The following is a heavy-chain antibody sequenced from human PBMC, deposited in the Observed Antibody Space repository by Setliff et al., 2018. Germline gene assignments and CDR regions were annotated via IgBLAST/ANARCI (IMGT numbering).Heavy chain of an antibody. D-gene: IGHD1-1*01. J-gene: IGHJ4*02. Sequence: PSETLSLTCAVSGFSITNGYYWGWIRQSPGKQLEWIGNIFQSGITFYNPSLRSRVTMSVDTSKRQFSLKLGSATAADTAVYYCARDMGQPYYFESWGLGTLVTVSS. CDR1: GFSITNGYY. V-gene: IGHV4-38-2*02. CDR3: ARDMGQPYYFES. CDR2: IFQSGIT.